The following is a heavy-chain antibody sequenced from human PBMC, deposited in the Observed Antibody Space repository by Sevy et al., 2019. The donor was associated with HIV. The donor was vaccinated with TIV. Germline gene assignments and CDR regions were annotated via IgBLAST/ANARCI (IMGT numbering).Heavy chain of an antibody. Sequence: GGSLRLSCAASGFIVSSNYMTWVRQAPGKGLEWVSSISSSSTYIYYADSVKGRFTISRDNAKNSLYLQMNSLRAEDTAVYYCARDGGCTSTSCLLYFDYWGQGTLVTVSS. CDR2: ISSSSTYI. J-gene: IGHJ4*02. V-gene: IGHV3-21*01. CDR3: ARDGGCTSTSCLLYFDY. D-gene: IGHD2-2*01. CDR1: GFIVSSNY.